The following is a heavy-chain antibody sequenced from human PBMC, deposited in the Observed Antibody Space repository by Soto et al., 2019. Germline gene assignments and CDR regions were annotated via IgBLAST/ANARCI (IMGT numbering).Heavy chain of an antibody. CDR1: GGSISSYY. Sequence: PSETLSLTCTVSGGSISSYYWSWIRQPPGKGLEWIGYIYYSGSTNYNPSLKSRVTISVDTSKNQFSLKLSSVTAADTAVYYCARHFRGGYDPQFDYWGQETQVTVSS. J-gene: IGHJ4*02. CDR3: ARHFRGGYDPQFDY. CDR2: IYYSGST. D-gene: IGHD5-12*01. V-gene: IGHV4-59*08.